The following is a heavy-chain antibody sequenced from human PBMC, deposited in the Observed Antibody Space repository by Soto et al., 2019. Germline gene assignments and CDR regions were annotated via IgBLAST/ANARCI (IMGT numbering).Heavy chain of an antibody. J-gene: IGHJ6*02. V-gene: IGHV3-30-3*01. CDR1: GFTFSSYA. CDR3: ARGYDFWSGYYYPYGMDV. D-gene: IGHD3-3*01. Sequence: QVQLVESGGGVVQPGRSLRLSCAASGFTFSSYAMHWVRQAPGKGLEWVAVISYDGSNKNYADSVKGRFTISRDNSKNTLYLQMNSLRAEDTAVYYCARGYDFWSGYYYPYGMDVWGQGTTDTVSS. CDR2: ISYDGSNK.